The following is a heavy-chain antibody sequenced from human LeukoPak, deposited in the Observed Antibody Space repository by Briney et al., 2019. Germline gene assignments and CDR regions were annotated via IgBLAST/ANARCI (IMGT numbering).Heavy chain of an antibody. CDR1: GGSISSGGYS. Sequence: SETLSLTCAVSGGSISSGGYSWSWIRQPPGKGPEWIGYIYHSGSTYYNPSLKSRVTISVDRSKKQFSLKLSSVTAADTAVYYCARVNYDILTGQGGWFDPWGQGTLVTVSS. V-gene: IGHV4-30-2*01. CDR3: ARVNYDILTGQGGWFDP. D-gene: IGHD3-9*01. CDR2: IYHSGST. J-gene: IGHJ5*02.